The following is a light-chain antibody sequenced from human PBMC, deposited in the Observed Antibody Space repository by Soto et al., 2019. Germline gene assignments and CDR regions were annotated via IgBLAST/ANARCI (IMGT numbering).Light chain of an antibody. J-gene: IGLJ1*01. V-gene: IGLV2-8*01. Sequence: QSALTQPPSASGSPGQSVTISCTGTSGDVGGYNYVAWFQQHPGKAPKLMIYEVTKRPSGVPDRFSGSKSGNTASLTVSGLQAEDEADYYCSSYAGSSTYVFGTGTKVTVL. CDR3: SSYAGSSTYV. CDR1: SGDVGGYNY. CDR2: EVT.